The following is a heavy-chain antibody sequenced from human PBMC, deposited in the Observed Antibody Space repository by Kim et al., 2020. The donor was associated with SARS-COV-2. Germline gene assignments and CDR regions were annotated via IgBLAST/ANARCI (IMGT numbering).Heavy chain of an antibody. Sequence: GGSLRLSCAASGFTFSSYWMSWVRQAPGKGLEWVANIKQDGSEKYYVDSVKGRFTISRDNAKNSLYLQMNSLRAEDTAVYYCARVVSSVLRYFDWSSDYWGQGTLVTVSS. CDR2: IKQDGSEK. D-gene: IGHD3-9*01. V-gene: IGHV3-7*03. J-gene: IGHJ4*02. CDR3: ARVVSSVLRYFDWSSDY. CDR1: GFTFSSYW.